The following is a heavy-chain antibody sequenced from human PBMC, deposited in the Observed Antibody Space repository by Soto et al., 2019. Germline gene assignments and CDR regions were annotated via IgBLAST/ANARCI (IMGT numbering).Heavy chain of an antibody. CDR1: GYTFSSYA. V-gene: IGHV1-3*01. Sequence: QVHLVQSGAEVKKPGASVKVSCQASGYTFSSYALHWVRQAPGQSLEWMGWINAGYGNTKYSQKFQGRVTITRDTSATTAYMELISLRFEGTAVYYCAREMYYYDSSGYSHNAFDIWGQGTMVTVSS. CDR3: AREMYYYDSSGYSHNAFDI. D-gene: IGHD3-22*01. J-gene: IGHJ3*02. CDR2: INAGYGNT.